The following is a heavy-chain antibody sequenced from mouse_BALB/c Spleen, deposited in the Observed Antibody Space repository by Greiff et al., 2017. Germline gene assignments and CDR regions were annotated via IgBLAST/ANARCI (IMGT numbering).Heavy chain of an antibody. V-gene: IGHV5-6*01. CDR2: ISSGGSYT. CDR3: ARGGLFMDY. CDR1: GFTFSSYG. J-gene: IGHJ4*01. D-gene: IGHD1-1*02. Sequence: EVQGVESGGDLVKPGGSLKLSCAASGFTFSSYGMSWVRQTPDKRLEWVATISSGGSYTYYPDSVKGRFTISRDNAKNTLYLQMSSLKSEDTAMYYCARGGLFMDYWGQGTSVTVSS.